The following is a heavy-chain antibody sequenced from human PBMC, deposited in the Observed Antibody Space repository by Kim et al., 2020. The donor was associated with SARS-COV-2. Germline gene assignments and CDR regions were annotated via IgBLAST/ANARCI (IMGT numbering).Heavy chain of an antibody. CDR1: GFTFSSYG. CDR3: AKGPILWFGELLGGYFQH. CDR2: ISYDGSNK. Sequence: GGSLRLSCAASGFTFSSYGMHWVRQAPGKGLEWVAVISYDGSNKYYADSVKGRFTISRDNSKNTLYLQKNSLRAEDTAVYYCAKGPILWFGELLGGYFQHWGQGTLVTVSS. D-gene: IGHD3-10*01. V-gene: IGHV3-30*18. J-gene: IGHJ1*01.